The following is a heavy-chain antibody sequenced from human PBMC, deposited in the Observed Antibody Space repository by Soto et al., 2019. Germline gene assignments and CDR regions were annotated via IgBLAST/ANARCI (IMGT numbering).Heavy chain of an antibody. Sequence: DVQLLESGGGLVQPGGSLRLSCAASGFTFSSYAMAWVRQAPGKGLEWVSVISGGGGTTYYAESVKGRFTISRDNSKKMLNLQMDSLRAEDTAVYHCAKTRVTMVRGKYYYMDVWGKGTTVSVSS. D-gene: IGHD3-10*01. V-gene: IGHV3-23*01. J-gene: IGHJ6*03. CDR1: GFTFSSYA. CDR3: AKTRVTMVRGKYYYMDV. CDR2: ISGGGGTT.